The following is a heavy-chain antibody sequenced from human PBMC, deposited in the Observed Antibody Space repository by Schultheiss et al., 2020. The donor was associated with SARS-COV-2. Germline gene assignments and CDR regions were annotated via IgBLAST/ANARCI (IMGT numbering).Heavy chain of an antibody. CDR1: GFIFSNYG. V-gene: IGHV3-23*01. CDR2: ISSRGGST. CDR3: AKTGFLGVISATYYFDN. Sequence: GGSLRLSCAASGFIFSNYGMGWVRQAPGKGLEWVTLISSRGGSTYYADSVKGRFTISRDNSKNTVYLQMNSLRAEDTAVYYCAKTGFLGVISATYYFDNWGQGTLVTVSS. J-gene: IGHJ4*02. D-gene: IGHD2-15*01.